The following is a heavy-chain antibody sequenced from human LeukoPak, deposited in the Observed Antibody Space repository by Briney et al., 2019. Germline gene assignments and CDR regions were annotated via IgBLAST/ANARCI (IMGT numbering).Heavy chain of an antibody. CDR3: AGVWGVTDYLDY. V-gene: IGHV3-30-3*01. J-gene: IGHJ4*02. D-gene: IGHD3-16*01. CDR1: GFTFRTFA. Sequence: GGSLRLSCAASGFTFRTFAMHWVRQAPGKGLEWVAVISYDGSDKYYADSVKGRFTISRDNSKNTLYLQMNSLRLDDTAVYYCAGVWGVTDYLDYWGQGTLVTVSS. CDR2: ISYDGSDK.